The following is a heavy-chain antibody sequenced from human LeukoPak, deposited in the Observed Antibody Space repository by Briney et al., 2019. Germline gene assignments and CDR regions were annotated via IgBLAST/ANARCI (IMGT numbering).Heavy chain of an antibody. V-gene: IGHV3-33*01. J-gene: IGHJ5*02. CDR1: GFTFGSYV. CDR2: IWSGVCHK. D-gene: IGHD3-22*01. Sequence: PGRSLRLSCSASGFTFGSYVMHWVRQAPAKGLEWVAGIWSGVCHKSYADSVKGRFTVYRDNSKNPLFLQMDSLRAEETAVYYCARFYQNSGYLLFDPWGQGALVTVSS. CDR3: ARFYQNSGYLLFDP.